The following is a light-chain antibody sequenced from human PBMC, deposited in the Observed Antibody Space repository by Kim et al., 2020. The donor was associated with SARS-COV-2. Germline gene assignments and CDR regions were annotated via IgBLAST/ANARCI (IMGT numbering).Light chain of an antibody. CDR1: QSIRDN. V-gene: IGKV3-11*01. J-gene: IGKJ2*01. Sequence: SLYPGERATLSCRASQSIRDNLAWYQQKPGQSPRLLISDASNRATGIPARFSGSGSGTDFTLTISSLEPEDFAVYYCQQRSNWPYTFGQGTKLEI. CDR3: QQRSNWPYT. CDR2: DAS.